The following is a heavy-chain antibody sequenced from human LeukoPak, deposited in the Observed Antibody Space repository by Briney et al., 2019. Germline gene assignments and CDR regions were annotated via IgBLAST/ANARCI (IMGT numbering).Heavy chain of an antibody. CDR3: ARAEGPSSYGYYFDY. J-gene: IGHJ4*02. CDR2: IYSGGST. Sequence: GGSLRLSCAASGFTFSSYAMSWVRQALGKGLEWVSVIYSGGSTYYADSVKGRFIISRDNSKNTLSLQMISLRAEDTAVYYCARAEGPSSYGYYFDYWGQGTLVTVSS. V-gene: IGHV3-66*01. CDR1: GFTFSSYA. D-gene: IGHD5-18*01.